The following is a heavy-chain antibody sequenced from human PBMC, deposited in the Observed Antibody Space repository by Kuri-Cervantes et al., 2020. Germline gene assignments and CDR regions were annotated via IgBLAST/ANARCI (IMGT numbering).Heavy chain of an antibody. CDR1: GFTFTSSA. D-gene: IGHD6-19*01. V-gene: IGHV1-58*01. J-gene: IGHJ3*02. Sequence: SVKVSCKASGFTFTSSAVQWVRQARGQRLEWIGWIAVGSGNTNYAQKFQERVTITRDMSTSTAYMELSSLRSEDTAVYYCAAEENSSGWVRGAFDIWGQGTMVTVSS. CDR3: AAEENSSGWVRGAFDI. CDR2: IAVGSGNT.